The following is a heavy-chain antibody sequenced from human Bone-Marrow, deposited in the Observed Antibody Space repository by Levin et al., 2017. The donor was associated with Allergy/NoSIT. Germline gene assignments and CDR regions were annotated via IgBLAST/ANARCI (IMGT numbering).Heavy chain of an antibody. CDR2: IHHSGST. D-gene: IGHD1-26*01. CDR1: GGSISSSSW. J-gene: IGHJ5*02. CDR3: ARAKSGRLVDP. Sequence: SETLSLTCAVSGGSISSSSWWSWVRQPPGKGLAWIAEIHHSGSTSYNPSLKSRVTISVDRSKNKFSLQLSSVTGADTAVYYCARAKSGRLVDPWGQGTLVTVSS. V-gene: IGHV4-4*02.